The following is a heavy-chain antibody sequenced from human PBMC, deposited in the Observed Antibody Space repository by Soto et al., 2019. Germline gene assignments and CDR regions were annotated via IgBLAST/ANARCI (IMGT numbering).Heavy chain of an antibody. CDR3: AKVTTGEMATVFQAFDI. J-gene: IGHJ3*02. CDR1: GFTFSSYA. CDR2: ISHSGGST. Sequence: ELQLLESGGGLAQPGGSLRLSCAASGFTFSSYAMSWVRQAPGKGLEWVSAISHSGGSTYYADSVKGRFTISRDNSKSPLYLQIGSLGGEDTAVYYCAKVTTGEMATVFQAFDIWGQGTMVTVSS. D-gene: IGHD4-4*01. V-gene: IGHV3-23*01.